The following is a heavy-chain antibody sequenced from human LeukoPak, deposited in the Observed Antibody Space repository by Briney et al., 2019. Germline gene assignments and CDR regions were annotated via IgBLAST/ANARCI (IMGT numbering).Heavy chain of an antibody. Sequence: GGSLRLSCAASGFTFSSYEMNWVRQAPGKGLEWVAVISYDGSNKYYADSVKGRFTISRDNSKNTLYLQMNSLRADDTAIYYCAKDYSYTTTWHVYYFDYWGQGTLVTVSS. CDR3: AKDYSYTTTWHVYYFDY. CDR2: ISYDGSNK. CDR1: GFTFSSYE. J-gene: IGHJ4*02. V-gene: IGHV3-30*04. D-gene: IGHD3-16*01.